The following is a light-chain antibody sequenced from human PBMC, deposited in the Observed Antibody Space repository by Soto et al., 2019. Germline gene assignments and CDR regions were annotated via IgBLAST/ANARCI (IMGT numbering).Light chain of an antibody. V-gene: IGKV1-5*01. CDR3: QQYKIYSKT. Sequence: DIQMTQSPSAMSASVGDRVTITCRASQNITKWLAWYQHKPGKAPRLLIYDASTLESGVPSRFSGSGSGTEFTLSISSLQPDDFATYYCQQYKIYSKTFGQGTKVDI. CDR2: DAS. J-gene: IGKJ1*01. CDR1: QNITKW.